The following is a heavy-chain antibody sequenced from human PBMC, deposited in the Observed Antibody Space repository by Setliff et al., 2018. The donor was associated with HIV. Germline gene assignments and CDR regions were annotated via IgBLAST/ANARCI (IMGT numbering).Heavy chain of an antibody. V-gene: IGHV1-69*06. Sequence: SVKVSCKASGDTFSNYAISWVRQAPGQGLEWMGGIIPIFGTANHAQKFEGRVTITADKSTSTAYMEVNSLRFEDTAVYYCARVFYYSAGSYSLDYWGQETLVTVSS. CDR3: ARVFYYSAGSYSLDY. CDR1: GDTFSNYA. J-gene: IGHJ4*01. CDR2: IIPIFGTA. D-gene: IGHD3-10*01.